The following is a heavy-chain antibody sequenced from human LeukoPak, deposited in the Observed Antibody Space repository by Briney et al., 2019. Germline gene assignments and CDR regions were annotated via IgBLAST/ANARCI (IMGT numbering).Heavy chain of an antibody. J-gene: IGHJ1*01. V-gene: IGHV4-59*08. CDR2: IHYSGST. Sequence: SETLSLTCTVPGGSITTYYWSWIRQPPGRGLEYIGFIHYSGSTNYNSSLKSRVTTSVDTSKKQFSLKLSSVTAANTVVYYCARSYSSGGNVALFQHWGQGTLVTVSS. CDR3: ARSYSSGGNVALFQH. CDR1: GGSITTYY. D-gene: IGHD6-19*01.